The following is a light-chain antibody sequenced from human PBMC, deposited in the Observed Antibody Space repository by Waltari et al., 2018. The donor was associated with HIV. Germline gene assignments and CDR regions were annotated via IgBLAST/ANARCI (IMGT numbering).Light chain of an antibody. J-gene: IGKJ3*01. V-gene: IGKV1-6*01. CDR2: AAS. Sequence: AIQMTQSPPSLSASVGDRVTITCRASQNIRRDLGWYQQKPGKAPKLLINAASTLQTGVSSRFRGGGSGTEFTLTINGLQSEDSATYYCLQDDSFPLTFGPGTKVDLK. CDR1: QNIRRD. CDR3: LQDDSFPLT.